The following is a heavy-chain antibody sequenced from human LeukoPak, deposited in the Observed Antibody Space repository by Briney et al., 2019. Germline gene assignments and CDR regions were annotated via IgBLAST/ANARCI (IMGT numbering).Heavy chain of an antibody. Sequence: GGSLRLSCAASGFTFSTYSMNWVRQAPGKGLEWVSSITGSSSFIYYADSVKGRSTISRDNVRNSLHLQMNSLRAGDTAVYYCARNYDTGGYGYNWFDPWGQGTLVTVSS. CDR1: GFTFSTYS. D-gene: IGHD3-22*01. CDR3: ARNYDTGGYGYNWFDP. J-gene: IGHJ5*02. V-gene: IGHV3-21*01. CDR2: ITGSSSFI.